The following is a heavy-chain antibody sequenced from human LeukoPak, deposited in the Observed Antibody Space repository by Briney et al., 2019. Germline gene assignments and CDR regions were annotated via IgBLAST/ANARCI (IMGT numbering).Heavy chain of an antibody. CDR1: GGSISSYY. CDR2: IYYSGST. V-gene: IGHV4-59*01. J-gene: IGHJ5*02. CDR3: ARDFGDGWFDP. D-gene: IGHD4-17*01. Sequence: SETLSLTCTVSGGSISSYYWSWIRQPPGKGLEWIGYIYYSGSTNYNPSLKSRVTISVDTSKNQFSLKLSSVTAADTAVYYCARDFGDGWFDPWGQGTLVTVSS.